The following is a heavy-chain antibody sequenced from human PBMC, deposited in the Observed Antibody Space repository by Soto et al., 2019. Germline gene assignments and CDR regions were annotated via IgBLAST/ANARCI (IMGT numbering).Heavy chain of an antibody. CDR2: ISYDGSNK. V-gene: IGHV3-30*18. J-gene: IGHJ6*02. CDR3: AKDLYYNWNYVYYYYYGMDV. D-gene: IGHD1-7*01. CDR1: GFTFSSYG. Sequence: GGSLRLSCAASGFTFSSYGMHWVRQAPGKGLEWVAVISYDGSNKYYADSVKGRFTISRDNSKNTLYLQMNSLRAEDTAVYYCAKDLYYNWNYVYYYYYGMDVWGQGTTVTVSS.